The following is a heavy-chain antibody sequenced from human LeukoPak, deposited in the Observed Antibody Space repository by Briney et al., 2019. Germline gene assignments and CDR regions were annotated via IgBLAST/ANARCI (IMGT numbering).Heavy chain of an antibody. CDR2: ISAYNGQT. D-gene: IGHD3-10*01. CDR3: AKDLYSSLSGSEVFDV. CDR1: GYLFISYG. J-gene: IGHJ3*01. Sequence: ASVRVSCKASGYLFISYGINWVRQAPGQGLEWMGWISAYNGQTNYAQEFQGRVTMPTDTSTTTAYMELTGLRFNDTAVYYCAKDLYSSLSGSEVFDVWGQGTRVTVSS. V-gene: IGHV1-18*01.